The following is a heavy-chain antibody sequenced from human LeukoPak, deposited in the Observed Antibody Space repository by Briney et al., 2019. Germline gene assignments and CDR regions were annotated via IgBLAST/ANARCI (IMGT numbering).Heavy chain of an antibody. J-gene: IGHJ3*02. CDR1: GYSISSGYY. CDR2: IYHSGST. D-gene: IGHD5-24*01. Sequence: PSETLSLTCTVSGYSISSGYYWGWIRQPPGKGLEWIGSIYHSGSTYYNPSLKSRVTISVDTSKNQFSLKLNSVTAADTAVYYCAREDAEQMDNSFDIWGQGTMVTVSS. V-gene: IGHV4-38-2*02. CDR3: AREDAEQMDNSFDI.